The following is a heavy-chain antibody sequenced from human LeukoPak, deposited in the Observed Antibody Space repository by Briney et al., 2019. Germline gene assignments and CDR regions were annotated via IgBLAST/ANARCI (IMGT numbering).Heavy chain of an antibody. CDR1: GGSISSYY. CDR2: IYYSGST. J-gene: IGHJ4*02. Sequence: KPSETLSLTCTVSGGSISSYYWSWIRQPPGKGLEWIGYIYYSGSTYYNPSLKSRVTISVDTSKNQFSLKLSSVTAADTAVYYCARLGAGAGNRYLDYWGQGTLVTVSS. D-gene: IGHD1-1*01. CDR3: ARLGAGAGNRYLDY. V-gene: IGHV4-59*08.